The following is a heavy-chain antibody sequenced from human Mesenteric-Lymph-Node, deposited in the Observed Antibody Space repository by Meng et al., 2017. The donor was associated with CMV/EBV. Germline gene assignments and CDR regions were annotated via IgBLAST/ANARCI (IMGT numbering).Heavy chain of an antibody. J-gene: IGHJ6*02. CDR1: GFTFRSYA. CDR2: ISYDGSNK. V-gene: IGHV3-30*04. D-gene: IGHD5-12*01. Sequence: GESLKISCAASGFTFRSYAMHWVRQAPGKGLEWVAVISYDGSNKYYADSVKGRFTISRDNSKNTLYLQMNSLRAEDTAVYYCARSFIVATIFGKDYYYGMDVWGQGTTVTVSS. CDR3: ARSFIVATIFGKDYYYGMDV.